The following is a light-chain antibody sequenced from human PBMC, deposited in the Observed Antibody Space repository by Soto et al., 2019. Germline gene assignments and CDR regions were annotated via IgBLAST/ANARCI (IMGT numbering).Light chain of an antibody. V-gene: IGLV2-14*01. J-gene: IGLJ2*01. CDR3: SSYTSSSTLL. Sequence: QSALTQPASVSGAPGQSITFSCTGTSNDIGGYNYVSWYQQHPGKAPKLMIFDVSNRPSGVSYRFSGSKSGNTASLTISGLHAEDESDYYFSSYTSSSTLLFCGGTKLTVL. CDR1: SNDIGGYNY. CDR2: DVS.